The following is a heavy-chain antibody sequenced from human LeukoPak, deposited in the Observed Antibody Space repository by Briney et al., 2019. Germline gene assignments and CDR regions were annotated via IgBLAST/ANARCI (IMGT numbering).Heavy chain of an antibody. D-gene: IGHD2-21*02. V-gene: IGHV3-74*01. CDR1: GFTFSSYW. Sequence: PGGSLRLSCAASGFTFSSYWMHWVRRAPGKGLVWVSRINSDGSSTSYADSVKGRFTISRDNAKNTLYLQMNSLRAEDTAVYYCARVPRYCGGDCYGDYWGQGTLVTVSS. CDR2: INSDGSST. CDR3: ARVPRYCGGDCYGDY. J-gene: IGHJ4*02.